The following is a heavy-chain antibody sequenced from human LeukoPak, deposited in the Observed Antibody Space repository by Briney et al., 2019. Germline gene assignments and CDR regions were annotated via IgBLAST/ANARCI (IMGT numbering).Heavy chain of an antibody. CDR3: ARDSGSFDDAFDI. CDR1: GFTFSDYY. Sequence: GGSLRLSCAASGFTFSDYYMSWIRQAPGKGLEWVSYISSSGSTIYYADSVKGRFTISRDNAKNTLYLQMNSLRAEDTAVYYCARDSGSFDDAFDIWGQGTMVTVSS. J-gene: IGHJ3*02. CDR2: ISSSGSTI. D-gene: IGHD1-26*01. V-gene: IGHV3-11*04.